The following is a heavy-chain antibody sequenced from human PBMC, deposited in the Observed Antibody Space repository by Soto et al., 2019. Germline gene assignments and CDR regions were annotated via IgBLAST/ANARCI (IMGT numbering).Heavy chain of an antibody. CDR2: IYHSGNT. CDR1: GDSISSGVYY. Sequence: QVQLQESGPGLVKPSQTLSLTCTVSGDSISSGVYYWSWIRQHPEKGVEWMAYIYHSGNTYYNPSLRSRITISVDTSKNQCALRLTSMTAADTAIYYCARGDWGSRRSFALWGRGTLVTVSS. J-gene: IGHJ2*01. CDR3: ARGDWGSRRSFAL. D-gene: IGHD7-27*01. V-gene: IGHV4-31*03.